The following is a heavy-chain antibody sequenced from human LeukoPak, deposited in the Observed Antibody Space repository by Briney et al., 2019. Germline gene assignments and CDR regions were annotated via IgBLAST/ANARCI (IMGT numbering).Heavy chain of an antibody. CDR3: ARAYYGSGSLSGYY. D-gene: IGHD3-10*01. CDR1: GGSISSYY. V-gene: IGHV3-23*01. CDR2: IRGSGSSS. J-gene: IGHJ4*02. Sequence: ETLSLTCTVSGGSISSYYWSSIRQPPGKGLEWVSAIRGSGSSSYYADSVKGRFTISRDNSKNTLDLQMNSLRAEDTAVYYCARAYYGSGSLSGYYWGQGTLVTVSS.